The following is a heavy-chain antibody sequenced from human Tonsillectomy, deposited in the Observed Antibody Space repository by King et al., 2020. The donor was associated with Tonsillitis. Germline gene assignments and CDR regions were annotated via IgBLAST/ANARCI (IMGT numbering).Heavy chain of an antibody. J-gene: IGHJ4*02. V-gene: IGHV3-43D*04. CDR3: AKGMTGAAGFLDS. Sequence: VQLVESGGVAVQPGGSLRLSCAASGFTFDDYAMHWVRQAPGKGLEWVSLISWDGDNTYYADSVKGRFTISRDNSKNSLYLQMDSLRAEDTALYYCAKGMTGAAGFLDSWGQGTQVTVFS. CDR1: GFTFDDYA. CDR2: ISWDGDNT. D-gene: IGHD6-13*01.